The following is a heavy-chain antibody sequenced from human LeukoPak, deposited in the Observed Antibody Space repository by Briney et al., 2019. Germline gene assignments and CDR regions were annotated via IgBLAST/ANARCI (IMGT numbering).Heavy chain of an antibody. CDR1: GGSISSYY. J-gene: IGHJ6*04. CDR2: IYYSGST. V-gene: IGHV4-59*01. D-gene: IGHD3-9*01. CDR3: AREPAYDILTGYNPYYYYGMDG. Sequence: SETLSLTCTVSGGSISSYYWSWIRQPPGKGLEWIGYIYYSGSTNYNPSLKSRVTISVDTSKIQFSLKLSSVTAADTAVYYCAREPAYDILTGYNPYYYYGMDGCGNGTTVTVSS.